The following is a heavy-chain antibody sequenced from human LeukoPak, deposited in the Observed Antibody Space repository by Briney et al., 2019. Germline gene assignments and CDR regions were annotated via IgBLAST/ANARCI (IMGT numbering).Heavy chain of an antibody. CDR1: GGSISSSSYY. J-gene: IGHJ6*03. CDR2: IYYSGST. CDR3: ARGKLVPGEYYYYYYMDV. D-gene: IGHD6-6*01. Sequence: PSETLSLTCTVSGGSISSSSYYWGWIRQPPGEGLEWIGSIYYSGSTNYNPSLESRVTMSVDTSKNHFSLKVTSVTAADTAVYYCARGKLVPGEYYYYYYMDVWGKGTTVTVSS. V-gene: IGHV4-39*07.